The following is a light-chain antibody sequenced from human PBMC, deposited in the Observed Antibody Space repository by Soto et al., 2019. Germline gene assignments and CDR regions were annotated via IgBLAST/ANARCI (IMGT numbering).Light chain of an antibody. Sequence: DIVMTQSPDSLAVSLGERATINCKSSQSVLYSSNNKNYLAWYQQKPGQPPKLLIYWASTRESGVPDRFSGGGSGTDFTLTISSLQAEDVAVYYCHQYYSTPWTSGQGTKVDIK. CDR1: QSVLYSSNNKNY. CDR2: WAS. V-gene: IGKV4-1*01. CDR3: HQYYSTPWT. J-gene: IGKJ1*01.